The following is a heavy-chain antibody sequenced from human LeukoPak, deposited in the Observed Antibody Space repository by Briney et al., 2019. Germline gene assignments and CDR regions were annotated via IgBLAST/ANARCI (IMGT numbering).Heavy chain of an antibody. J-gene: IGHJ5*02. D-gene: IGHD2-2*01. Sequence: GASVKVSCKASGYTFTSYYMHWVRQAPGQGPEWMGIINPSGGSTSYAQKFQGRVTMTRDTSTSTVYMELSSLRSEDTAVYYCARGGLGFSSSTSCRSWFDPWGQGTLVTVSS. V-gene: IGHV1-46*01. CDR3: ARGGLGFSSSTSCRSWFDP. CDR2: INPSGGST. CDR1: GYTFTSYY.